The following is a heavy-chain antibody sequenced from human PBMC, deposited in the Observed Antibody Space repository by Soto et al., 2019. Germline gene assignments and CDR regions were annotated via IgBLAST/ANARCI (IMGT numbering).Heavy chain of an antibody. Sequence: GGSLRLSCAASGFTFSSYAMHWVRQAPGKGLEYVSAISSNGGSTYYANSVKGRFTISRDNSKNTLYLQMGSLRAEDMAVYYCARQWLDSYYFDYWGQGTLVPVSS. CDR3: ARQWLDSYYFDY. CDR1: GFTFSSYA. V-gene: IGHV3-64*01. CDR2: ISSNGGST. D-gene: IGHD6-19*01. J-gene: IGHJ4*02.